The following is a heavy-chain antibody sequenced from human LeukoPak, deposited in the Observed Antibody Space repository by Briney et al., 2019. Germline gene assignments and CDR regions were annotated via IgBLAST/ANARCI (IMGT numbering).Heavy chain of an antibody. J-gene: IGHJ4*02. CDR3: ARDLIVVVAGPLDY. D-gene: IGHD2-15*01. Sequence: ASVTVSCKASGYTFTSYGISWVRQAPGQGLEWMGWISAYNGNTNYAQKLQGRVTMTTDTSTSTAYMELRSLRSDDTAVYYCARDLIVVVAGPLDYWGQGTLVTVSS. CDR1: GYTFTSYG. CDR2: ISAYNGNT. V-gene: IGHV1-18*01.